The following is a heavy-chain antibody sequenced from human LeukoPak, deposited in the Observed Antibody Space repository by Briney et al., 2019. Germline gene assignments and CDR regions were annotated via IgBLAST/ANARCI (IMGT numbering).Heavy chain of an antibody. D-gene: IGHD3-3*01. CDR2: IYYSGST. CDR1: GGSISSYY. V-gene: IGHV4-59*01. CDR3: AREGFGTIFGVVISAFDI. J-gene: IGHJ3*02. Sequence: SETLSLTCTVSGGSISSYYWSWIRQPPGKGLEWIGYIYYSGSTNYNPSLKSRVTISVDTSKNQFSLKLSSVTAADTAVYYCAREGFGTIFGVVISAFDIWGQGTMVTVSS.